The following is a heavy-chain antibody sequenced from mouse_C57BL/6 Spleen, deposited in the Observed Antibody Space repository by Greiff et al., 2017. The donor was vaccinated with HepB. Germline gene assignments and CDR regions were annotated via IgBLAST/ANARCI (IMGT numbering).Heavy chain of an antibody. Sequence: EVQRVESGGGLVKPGGSLKLSCAASGFTFSDYGMHWVRQAPEKGLEWVAYISSGSSTIYYADTVKGRFTISRDNAKNTLFLQMTSLRSEDTAMYYCARGGGYPSYWYFDVWGTGTTVTVSS. CDR2: ISSGSSTI. CDR1: GFTFSDYG. CDR3: ARGGGYPSYWYFDV. D-gene: IGHD2-2*01. J-gene: IGHJ1*03. V-gene: IGHV5-17*01.